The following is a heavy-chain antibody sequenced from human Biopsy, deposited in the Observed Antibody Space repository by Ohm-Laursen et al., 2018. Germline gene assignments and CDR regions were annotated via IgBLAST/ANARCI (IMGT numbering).Heavy chain of an antibody. CDR3: ARGPHSGSHSCFDY. CDR1: GGTFINYA. J-gene: IGHJ4*02. Sequence: ASVKVSCKASGGTFINYATSWVRQAPGQGLEWMGGIIPMFGTANYAQMFQGRVTISADESTSTSYMELSSLTTEDTAIYYCARGPHSGSHSCFDYWGRGTLVTASS. CDR2: IIPMFGTA. V-gene: IGHV1-69*13. D-gene: IGHD1-26*01.